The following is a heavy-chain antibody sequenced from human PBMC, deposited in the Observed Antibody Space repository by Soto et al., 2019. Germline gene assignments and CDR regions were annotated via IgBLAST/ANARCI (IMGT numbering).Heavy chain of an antibody. CDR2: ISGSGGTT. D-gene: IGHD6-25*01. CDR1: GFTYSNYA. V-gene: IGHV3-23*01. Sequence: EVQLLESGGGLIQPGRSLRLSCAASGFTYSNYAMSWVRQAPGQGLDWVSAISGSGGTTYYADSVKGRFTISRDNSKNTPFLQMNSLRAEDAAVYYCAKFFVETGSNSGWPWSFHYCGQGTLVTVSS. CDR3: AKFFVETGSNSGWPWSFHY. J-gene: IGHJ4*02.